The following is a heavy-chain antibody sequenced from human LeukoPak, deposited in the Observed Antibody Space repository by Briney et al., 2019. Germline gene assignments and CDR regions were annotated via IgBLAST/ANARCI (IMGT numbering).Heavy chain of an antibody. Sequence: PGGSPRLSCAASGFTFSGYWVTWVRQAPGKGLDWVANIKQDGSEKFYVDSVKGRFTISRDNAKKTLYLQMNSLRAEDTAVYYCASRERDGYNTVDYWGQGTLVTVSS. J-gene: IGHJ4*02. CDR1: GFTFSGYW. D-gene: IGHD5-24*01. CDR3: ASRERDGYNTVDY. CDR2: IKQDGSEK. V-gene: IGHV3-7*01.